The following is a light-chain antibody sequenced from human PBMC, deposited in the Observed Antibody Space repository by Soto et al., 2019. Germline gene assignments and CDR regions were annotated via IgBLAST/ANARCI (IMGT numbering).Light chain of an antibody. J-gene: IGLJ3*02. Sequence: QSALTQPPSASGSPGQSVTISCTGTSSDIGTYKYVSWYQHYPGKAPKLMIYEVNSRPSGVPDRFSGSKSGNTASLTVSGLQAEDEADYYCSSYAGSINWVFGGGTKVTVL. CDR3: SSYAGSINWV. CDR1: SSDIGTYKY. V-gene: IGLV2-8*01. CDR2: EVN.